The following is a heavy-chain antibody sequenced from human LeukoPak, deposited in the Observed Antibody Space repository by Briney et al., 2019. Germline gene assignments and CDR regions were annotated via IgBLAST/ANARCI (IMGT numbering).Heavy chain of an antibody. CDR3: ARAQSQEQWLDLLVDY. V-gene: IGHV1-2*02. CDR1: GYTFTGYY. J-gene: IGHJ4*02. CDR2: IYPNSGGT. D-gene: IGHD6-19*01. Sequence: ASVKVSCKSSGYTFTGYYMHWVRQAPGQGLEWMGWIYPNSGGTNYAQKFQGRVTMTRDTSISTAYMELSRLRSDDTAVYYCARAQSQEQWLDLLVDYWGQGTLVTVSS.